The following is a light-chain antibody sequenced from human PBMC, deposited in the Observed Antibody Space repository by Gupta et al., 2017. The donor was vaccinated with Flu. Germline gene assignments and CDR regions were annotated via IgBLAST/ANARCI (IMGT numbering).Light chain of an antibody. V-gene: IGLV3-1*01. CDR1: KLGDKF. J-gene: IGLJ2*01. Sequence: TCSGDKLGDKFACWYQQKPGQSPVLVIYQDSKRPSGIPERFSGSNSGNTATLTISGTQAMDEADYYGQAWDGNTVIFGGGTKLTVL. CDR3: QAWDGNTVI. CDR2: QDS.